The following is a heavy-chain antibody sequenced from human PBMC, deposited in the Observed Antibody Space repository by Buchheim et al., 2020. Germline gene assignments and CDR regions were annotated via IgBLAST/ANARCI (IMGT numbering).Heavy chain of an antibody. CDR1: GGSITSSHW. D-gene: IGHD2-2*01. CDR2: IYHTGST. J-gene: IGHJ5*01. CDR3: ARDPSSSATFDS. V-gene: IGHV4-4*02. Sequence: QVQLQESGPGLVKPSGTLSLTCAVSGGSITSSHWWTWVRQPPGKGLEWIGEIYHTGSTNDRRSLASRVTILVDRSKNQFSLTLRSVTAADTGFYYCARDPSSSATFDSWGQGTL.